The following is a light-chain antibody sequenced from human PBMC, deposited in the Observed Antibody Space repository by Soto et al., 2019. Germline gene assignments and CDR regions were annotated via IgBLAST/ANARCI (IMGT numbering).Light chain of an antibody. Sequence: QSVLTQPPSVSEAPRQRVTISCSGGSSNIGNNAVNWYQQLPGKAPKLLIYYDDLLPSGVSDRFSGPKSGTSASLAISGLQSEDEADYYCAAWDDSLNGVVFGGGTKLTVL. CDR1: SSNIGNNA. J-gene: IGLJ2*01. CDR3: AAWDDSLNGVV. CDR2: YDD. V-gene: IGLV1-36*01.